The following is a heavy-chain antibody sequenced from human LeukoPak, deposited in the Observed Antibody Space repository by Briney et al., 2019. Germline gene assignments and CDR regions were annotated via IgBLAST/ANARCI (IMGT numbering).Heavy chain of an antibody. CDR1: GFTFSSYY. J-gene: IGHJ4*02. D-gene: IGHD2-15*01. V-gene: IGHV3-30*04. CDR2: ISYDGSNK. CDR3: ASSKVDVAAPDY. Sequence: PGGSLRLSCAASGFTFSSYYRNWVRQAPGKGLEWVAVISYDGSNKYYADSVKGRFTISRDNSKNTLYLQMNSLRAEDTAVYYCASSKVDVAAPDYSGQGTLVTVSS.